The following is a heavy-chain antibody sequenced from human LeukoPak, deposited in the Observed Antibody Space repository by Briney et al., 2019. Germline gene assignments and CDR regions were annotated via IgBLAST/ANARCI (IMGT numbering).Heavy chain of an antibody. CDR2: IKQDGSEK. J-gene: IGHJ5*02. Sequence: AGGSLRLSCAASGFTFSGYWMSWVRQAPGKGLQWVANIKQDGSEKYYVDSVKGRFTISRDNAKNSLYLQMNSLRAEDTAVYYCARDCITMVRGVTLNWCDPWGQGTLVTVSS. CDR3: ARDCITMVRGVTLNWCDP. CDR1: GFTFSGYW. D-gene: IGHD3-10*01. V-gene: IGHV3-7*05.